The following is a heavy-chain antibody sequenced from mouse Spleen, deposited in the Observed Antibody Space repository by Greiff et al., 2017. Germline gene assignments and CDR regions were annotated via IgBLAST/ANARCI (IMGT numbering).Heavy chain of an antibody. J-gene: IGHJ4*01. V-gene: IGHV3-6*01. CDR2: ISYDGSN. D-gene: IGHD1-1*01. CDR1: GYSITSGYY. Sequence: ESGPGLVKPSQSLSLTCSVTGYSITSGYYWNWIRQFPGNKLEWMGYISYDGSNNYNPSLKNRISITRDTSKNQFFLKLNSVTTEDTATYYCANYYGSPYYYAMDYWGQGTSVTVSS. CDR3: ANYYGSPYYYAMDY.